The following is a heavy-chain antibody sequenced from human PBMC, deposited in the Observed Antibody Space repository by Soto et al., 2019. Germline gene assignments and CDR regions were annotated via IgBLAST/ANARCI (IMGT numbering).Heavy chain of an antibody. CDR1: GYTFNSYG. CDR3: ARGRTWGARDFDN. Sequence: QVQLVQSGGEVKRPGASVRVSCKASGYTFNSYGISWVRQAPGQGLEWMGWISAYNGHTDYARKFQGRVAMTRDISTNTVSMELRDLRFDATAVYYCARGRTWGARDFDNWGQGTLVTVSS. CDR2: ISAYNGHT. V-gene: IGHV1-18*01. D-gene: IGHD3-16*01. J-gene: IGHJ4*02.